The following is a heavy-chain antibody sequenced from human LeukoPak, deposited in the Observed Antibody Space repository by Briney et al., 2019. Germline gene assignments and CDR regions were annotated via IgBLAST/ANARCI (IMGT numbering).Heavy chain of an antibody. CDR2: ISTSSTYI. D-gene: IGHD3-9*01. Sequence: PGGSLRLSCAASGFSFSSFSMNWVRQAPGKGLEWVSSISTSSTYIYYADSVKGRFTISRDDAKDSLYLQMNSLRAEDTAVYYCARESLRYFDWLSQNWFDPWGQGTLVTVSS. V-gene: IGHV3-21*01. CDR3: ARESLRYFDWLSQNWFDP. J-gene: IGHJ5*02. CDR1: GFSFSSFS.